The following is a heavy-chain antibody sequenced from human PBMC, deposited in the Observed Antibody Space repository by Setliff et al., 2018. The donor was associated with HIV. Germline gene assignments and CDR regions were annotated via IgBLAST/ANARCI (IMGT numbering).Heavy chain of an antibody. D-gene: IGHD1-26*01. Sequence: PGESLKISCKASGYNFNNYWIGWVRQMPGKGLEWIGVIYPGDSETRYGPSFQGQVSISADRSITTAYLQWRSLKASDTAMYYCTRRRRAPGSEDLEAYWGQGALVTVSS. CDR1: GYNFNNYW. J-gene: IGHJ4*02. V-gene: IGHV5-51*01. CDR3: TRRRRAPGSEDLEAY. CDR2: IYPGDSET.